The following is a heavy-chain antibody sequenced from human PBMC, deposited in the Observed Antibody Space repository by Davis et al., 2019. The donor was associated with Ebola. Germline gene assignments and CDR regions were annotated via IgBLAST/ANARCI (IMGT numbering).Heavy chain of an antibody. CDR1: GYSISSTDW. CDR3: ARDRGGYSRLFDY. Sequence: PSETLSLTCAVSGYSISSTDWWSWVRQSPGKGLEWIGEIYHGGRTNYNPSLKSRVTISVDKSNNQFSLSLSSVTAADTALYYCARDRGGYSRLFDYWGRGALVTVSS. J-gene: IGHJ4*02. V-gene: IGHV4-4*02. D-gene: IGHD4-23*01. CDR2: IYHGGRT.